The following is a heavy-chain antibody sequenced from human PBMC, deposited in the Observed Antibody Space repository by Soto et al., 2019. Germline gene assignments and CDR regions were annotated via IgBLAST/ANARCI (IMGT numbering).Heavy chain of an antibody. CDR2: IKPDESEK. D-gene: IGHD4-4*01. CDR3: VRGGSNYAS. J-gene: IGHJ5*02. V-gene: IGHV3-7*01. CDR1: GFSFSDSW. Sequence: EVQLVESGGGLVQPGGSLRLSGTAYGFSFSDSWMTWIRKAPGKGLEWVARIKPDESEKKYADSVKGRFSISRDNAKNSMYLQMDSLRGEDTAVYYCVRGGSNYASWGQGTLVTVSS.